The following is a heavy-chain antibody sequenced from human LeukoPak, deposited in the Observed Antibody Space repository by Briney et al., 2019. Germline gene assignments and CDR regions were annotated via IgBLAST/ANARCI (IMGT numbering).Heavy chain of an antibody. D-gene: IGHD6-19*01. V-gene: IGHV3-66*01. CDR3: ARDTSGPLY. Sequence: GGSLRLSCAASGFTVSSNYMSWVRQAPGKGLDWVSVIYRDGGTYYADSLKGRFTISRDNSKNTLYLQMNGLRAEDTAAYYCARDTSGPLYWGQGTLVTVSS. CDR2: IYRDGGT. J-gene: IGHJ4*02. CDR1: GFTVSSNY.